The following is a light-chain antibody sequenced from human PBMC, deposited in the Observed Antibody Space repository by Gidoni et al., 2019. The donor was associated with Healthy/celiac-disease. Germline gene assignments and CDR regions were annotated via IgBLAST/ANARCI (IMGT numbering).Light chain of an antibody. J-gene: IGLJ3*02. V-gene: IGLV1-44*01. CDR3: AAWDDSLNGWV. CDR1: SSNIGSNT. Sequence: QSVLTQPPSASGTPGQGVTISCSGSSSNIGSNTVNWYQQLPGTAPKLLSYSNNQRPSGVPDRFSGSKSGTSASQAISGLQSEDEADYYCAAWDDSLNGWVFGGGTKLTVL. CDR2: SNN.